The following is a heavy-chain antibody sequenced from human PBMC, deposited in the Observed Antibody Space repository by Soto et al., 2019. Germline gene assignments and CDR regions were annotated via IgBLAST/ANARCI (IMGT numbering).Heavy chain of an antibody. Sequence: PGESLKISCKGSGYSFTTYWIGWVRQMPGKGLDWMGISYPGDSDTRYSPSFQGQVTISVDKSISTAYLQWSSLKASDTAMYYCARQDHGSGRSFDYWGQGTLVTVSS. CDR2: SYPGDSDT. V-gene: IGHV5-51*01. CDR3: ARQDHGSGRSFDY. CDR1: GYSFTTYW. D-gene: IGHD3-10*01. J-gene: IGHJ4*02.